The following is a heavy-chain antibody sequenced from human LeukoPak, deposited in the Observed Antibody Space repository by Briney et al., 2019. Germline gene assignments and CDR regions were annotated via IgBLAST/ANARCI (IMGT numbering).Heavy chain of an antibody. CDR1: GGTISDYA. Sequence: SVKVSCKPSGGTISDYAVYWVRQAPGQGLEWMARIIPLFGTVNYAQNFQDRLTLSADKSTNTAHVELSSLRFDDTAIYYCATPPPGYSFSNHYYYMDAWGRATSVTVSS. V-gene: IGHV1-69*06. CDR3: ATPPPGYSFSNHYYYMDA. D-gene: IGHD1-1*01. J-gene: IGHJ6*03. CDR2: IIPLFGTV.